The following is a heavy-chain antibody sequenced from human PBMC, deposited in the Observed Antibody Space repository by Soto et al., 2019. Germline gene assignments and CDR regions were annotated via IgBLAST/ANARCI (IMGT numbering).Heavy chain of an antibody. V-gene: IGHV3-21*01. CDR1: GFTFSSYS. J-gene: IGHJ4*02. CDR3: ARGRYSYGYYFDY. D-gene: IGHD5-18*01. CDR2: ISSSSSYI. Sequence: EVQLVESGGGLVKPGGSLRLSCAASGFTFSSYSMNWVRQAPGKGLEWVSSISSSSSYIYYADSVKGRFTISRDNAKNSLYLQMNSLRAEDTAGYYCARGRYSYGYYFDYWGQGTLVTVSS.